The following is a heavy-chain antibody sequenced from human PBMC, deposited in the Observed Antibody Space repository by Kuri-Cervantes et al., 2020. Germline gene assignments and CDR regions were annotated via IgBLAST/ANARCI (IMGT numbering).Heavy chain of an antibody. J-gene: IGHJ5*02. D-gene: IGHD1-26*01. CDR3: ARDLSYYGLWSDP. CDR2: ISYDGSNK. Sequence: GGSLRLSCAASGFTFSSYAMHWVRQAPGKGLEWVAVISYDGSNKYYADSVKGRFTISRDNSKDTLYLQMNSLRAEDTAVYYCARDLSYYGLWSDPWGQGTLVTVSS. CDR1: GFTFSSYA. V-gene: IGHV3-30-3*01.